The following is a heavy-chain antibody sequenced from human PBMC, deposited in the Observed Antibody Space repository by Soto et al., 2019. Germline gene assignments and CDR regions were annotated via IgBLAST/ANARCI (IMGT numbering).Heavy chain of an antibody. J-gene: IGHJ5*01. Sequence: RGAALKISCKASGYNFTAFWIHWVRQMPGKGLEWLGKIDPSDSYTNYSPSFEGHVTISTDNSITTAYLQWSSLRASDTALYFCARVHKNWFDSWAQGTMVTVSS. V-gene: IGHV5-10-1*01. CDR3: ARVHKNWFDS. CDR2: IDPSDSYT. CDR1: GYNFTAFW.